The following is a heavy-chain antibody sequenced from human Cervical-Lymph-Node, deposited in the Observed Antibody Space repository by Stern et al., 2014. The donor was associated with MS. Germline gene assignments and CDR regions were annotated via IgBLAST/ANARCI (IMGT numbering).Heavy chain of an antibody. J-gene: IGHJ5*02. CDR2: IYYRGTT. CDR1: GASITSHF. V-gene: IGHV4-59*11. CDR3: ARATDL. Sequence: QVQLVESGPGLLRPSETLSLTCNGSGASITSHFWSWIRQPPGKGLEWIGYIYYRGTTNYNASLKGRVAISIKTSKTQFPLRLSSVTAADTAVYYCARATDLWGQGILVTVSS.